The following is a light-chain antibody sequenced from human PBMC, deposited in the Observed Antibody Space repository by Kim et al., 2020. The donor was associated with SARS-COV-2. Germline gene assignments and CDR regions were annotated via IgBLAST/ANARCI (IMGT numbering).Light chain of an antibody. CDR2: ATS. Sequence: EIVLTQSPGTLALSPGEKATLSCRASESVSSSSLAWYQQKPGQAPRLLIYATSSWATGIPDRFSGSGSGTDFTLTISRVEPEDVAGYYCQQYGSSPHTFGPGTKVDIK. J-gene: IGKJ1*01. V-gene: IGKV3-20*01. CDR1: ESVSSSS. CDR3: QQYGSSPHT.